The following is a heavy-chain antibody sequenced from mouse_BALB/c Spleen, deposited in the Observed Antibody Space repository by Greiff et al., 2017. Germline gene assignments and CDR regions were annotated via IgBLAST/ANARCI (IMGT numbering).Heavy chain of an antibody. CDR1: GFSLTSYG. J-gene: IGHJ3*01. CDR2: IWSGGST. CDR3: ASPFTTAKEAWFAY. D-gene: IGHD1-2*01. Sequence: QVQLKQSGPGLVQPSQSLSITCTVSGFSLTSYGVHWVRQSPGKGLEWLGVIWSGGSTDYNAAFISRLSISKDNSKSQVFFKMNSLQADDTAIYYCASPFTTAKEAWFAYWGQGTLVTVSA. V-gene: IGHV2-4-1*01.